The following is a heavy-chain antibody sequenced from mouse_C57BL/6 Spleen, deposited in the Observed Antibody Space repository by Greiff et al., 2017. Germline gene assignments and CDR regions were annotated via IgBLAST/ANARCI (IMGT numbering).Heavy chain of an antibody. CDR1: GFNIKDDY. CDR3: TRGYDGSWFAY. D-gene: IGHD2-2*01. V-gene: IGHV14-4*01. CDR2: IDPENGDT. Sequence: VQLQQSGAELVRPGASVKLSCTASGFNIKDDYMHWVKQRPEQGLEWIGWIDPENGDTEYASKFQGKATITADTSSNTAYLQISSLTSEDTAVYYCTRGYDGSWFAYWGQGTLVTVSA. J-gene: IGHJ3*01.